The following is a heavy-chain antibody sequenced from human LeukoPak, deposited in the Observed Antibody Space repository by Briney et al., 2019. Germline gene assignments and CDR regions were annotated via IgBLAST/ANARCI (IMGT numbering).Heavy chain of an antibody. D-gene: IGHD2-2*01. CDR2: IKSKTDGGAT. J-gene: IGHJ4*02. CDR3: TSTTANMGG. CDR1: GFTFSKAW. V-gene: IGHV3-15*01. Sequence: GGSLRLSCAASGFTFSKAWMSWVRQAPGKGLDLVGRIKSKTDGGATNYAAAVEGRFTISRDDSKNTLYLQMNSLKVEDTAVYYCTSTTANMGGWGQGTLVTASS.